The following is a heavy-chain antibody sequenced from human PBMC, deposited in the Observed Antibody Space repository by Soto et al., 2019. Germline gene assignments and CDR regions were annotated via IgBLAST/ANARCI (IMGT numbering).Heavy chain of an antibody. CDR2: IYHSGST. CDR3: AAGGGLPRYY. Sequence: QLQLQESGSGLVKPSQTLSLTCAVSGGSISSGGYSWSWIRQPPGKGLEWIGYIYHSGSTYYNPSLRGRVTISVDRSKNQFALKLSSVTAADTAVYYCAAGGGLPRYYWGQGTLVTVSS. D-gene: IGHD5-12*01. V-gene: IGHV4-30-2*01. J-gene: IGHJ4*02. CDR1: GGSISSGGYS.